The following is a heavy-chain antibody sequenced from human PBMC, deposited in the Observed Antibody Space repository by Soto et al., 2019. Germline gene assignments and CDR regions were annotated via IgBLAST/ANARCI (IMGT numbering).Heavy chain of an antibody. CDR1: GFTFSSYW. V-gene: IGHV3-7*01. D-gene: IGHD3-9*01. CDR2: IKQDGSEK. Sequence: EVPLVESGGGLVQPGGSLRLSCAASGFTFSSYWMSWVRQAPGKGLEWVANIKQDGSEKYYVDSVKGRFTISRDNAKNSLYLQMNSLRAEDTAVYYCARGTYYDILTGYYYYGMDVWGQGTTVTVSS. CDR3: ARGTYYDILTGYYYYGMDV. J-gene: IGHJ6*02.